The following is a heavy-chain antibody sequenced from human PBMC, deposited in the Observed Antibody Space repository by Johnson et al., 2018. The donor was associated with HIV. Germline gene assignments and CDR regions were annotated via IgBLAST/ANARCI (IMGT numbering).Heavy chain of an antibody. J-gene: IGHJ3*02. V-gene: IGHV3-11*04. CDR1: GFTFGDYY. CDR3: ARGQWLVPGAFDI. D-gene: IGHD6-19*01. CDR2: ISSSGRTI. Sequence: QVQLVESGGGLVKPGGSLRLSCVASGFTFGDYYMSWIRQAPGKGLEWVSYISSSGRTIYYVDSVKGRFTISRDNTKNSLYLQMNSVRDDDTAVYYCARGQWLVPGAFDIWGQGTMVTVSS.